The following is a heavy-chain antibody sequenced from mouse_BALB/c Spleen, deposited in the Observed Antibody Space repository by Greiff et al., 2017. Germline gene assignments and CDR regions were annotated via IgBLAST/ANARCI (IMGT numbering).Heavy chain of an antibody. CDR3: TRSWDYYFDY. D-gene: IGHD4-1*01. J-gene: IGHJ2*01. Sequence: QVQLQQSGAELVKPGASVKLSCKASGYTFTSYYMYWVKQRPGQGLEWIGEINPSNGGTNFNEKFKSKATLTVDKSSSTAYMQLSSLTSEDSAVYYCTRSWDYYFDYWGQGTTLTVSS. CDR2: INPSNGGT. CDR1: GYTFTSYY. V-gene: IGHV1S81*02.